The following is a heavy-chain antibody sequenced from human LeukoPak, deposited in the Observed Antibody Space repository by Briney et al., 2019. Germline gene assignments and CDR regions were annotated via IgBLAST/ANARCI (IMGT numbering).Heavy chain of an antibody. CDR2: ISYDGSNK. J-gene: IGHJ4*02. Sequence: GGSLRLSCAASGFTFSSYAMHWVRQAPGKGLEWVAVISYDGSNKYYADSVKGRFTISRDNSKNTLYLQMNSLRAEDTAVYYCARGYSSSPAFGYFDYWGQGTLVTVSS. D-gene: IGHD6-6*01. CDR3: ARGYSSSPAFGYFDY. CDR1: GFTFSSYA. V-gene: IGHV3-30-3*01.